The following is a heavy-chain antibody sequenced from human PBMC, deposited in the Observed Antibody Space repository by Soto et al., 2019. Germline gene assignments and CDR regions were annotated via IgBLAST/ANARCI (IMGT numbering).Heavy chain of an antibody. CDR1: GLTIGDYA. J-gene: IGHJ5*02. CDR3: TRADIVGVPAVIPYWFDP. D-gene: IGHD2-2*01. Sequence: GGSLRLSCTASGLTIGDYAMSLFRKAPGKGLEWVGFIRSKAYGGTTEYGASVKGRFTTSRDDSKSIAYLQMNSLKTEDTDVYYCTRADIVGVPAVIPYWFDPWGQGTLVNVSS. V-gene: IGHV3-49*03. CDR2: IRSKAYGGTT.